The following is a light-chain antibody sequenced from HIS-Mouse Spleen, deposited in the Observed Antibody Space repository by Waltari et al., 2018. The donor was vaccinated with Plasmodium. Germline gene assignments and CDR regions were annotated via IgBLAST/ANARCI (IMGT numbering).Light chain of an antibody. CDR3: QQYGSSPQIT. Sequence: EIVLTQSPGTLSLSPGERANLSCRASQSVSSSYLAWYQQKPGQAPRRLIYGASSRATGIPDRFSGSGSGTDFTLTISRLEPEDFAVYYCQQYGSSPQITFGGGTKVEIK. CDR2: GAS. V-gene: IGKV3-20*01. J-gene: IGKJ4*01. CDR1: QSVSSSY.